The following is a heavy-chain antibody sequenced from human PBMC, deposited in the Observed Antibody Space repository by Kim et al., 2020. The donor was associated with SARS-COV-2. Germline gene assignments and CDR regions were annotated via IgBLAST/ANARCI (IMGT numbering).Heavy chain of an antibody. V-gene: IGHV3-30*01. CDR3: AREGGSLLPYYYYYGMDV. D-gene: IGHD2-15*01. J-gene: IGHJ6*02. Sequence: GRFTISRDNSKNTLYLQMNSLRAGDTAVYYCAREGGSLLPYYYYYGMDVWGQGTTVTVSS.